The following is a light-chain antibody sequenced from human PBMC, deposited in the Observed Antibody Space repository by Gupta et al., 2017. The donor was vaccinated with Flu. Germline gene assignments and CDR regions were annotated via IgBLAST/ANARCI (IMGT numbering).Light chain of an antibody. V-gene: IGKV3-15*01. CDR3: QQYNTWPPWT. CDR2: GAS. CDR1: QSVSTN. J-gene: IGKJ1*01. Sequence: VMTQSPATLSVSPGERATLYCRVSQSVSTNLAWYQQKPGQAPRLLIYGASTRATDIPARFSGSGSGTEFTLTISSLRSEDFAVYYCQQYNTWPPWTFGQGTRVEIK.